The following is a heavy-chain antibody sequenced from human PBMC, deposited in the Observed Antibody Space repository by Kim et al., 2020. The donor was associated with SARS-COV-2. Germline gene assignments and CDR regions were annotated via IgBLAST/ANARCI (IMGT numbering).Heavy chain of an antibody. V-gene: IGHV3-30*18. D-gene: IGHD6-19*01. CDR2: ISYDGSNK. Sequence: GGSLRLSCAASGITFSSYGMHWVRQAPGKGLEWVAVISYDGSNKNYADSVKCRFTISRDNSKNTLSLQINSLRDEDTAVYYCSKDLKMAHGSGRYFYDYGMDVWGQGATVTVSS. J-gene: IGHJ6*02. CDR1: GITFSSYG. CDR3: SKDLKMAHGSGRYFYDYGMDV.